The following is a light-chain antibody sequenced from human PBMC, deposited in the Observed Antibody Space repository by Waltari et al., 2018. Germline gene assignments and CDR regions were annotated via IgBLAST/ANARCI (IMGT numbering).Light chain of an antibody. V-gene: IGKV1-27*01. CDR2: AAS. J-gene: IGKJ1*01. Sequence: DIQMTQSPSSLSASVGDRVTITCRARRGITNSLVWYQQKPGKVPNLLIFAASTLPSGVPSRFSASGAGSDFTLTISSLQPEDAATYYCQQYDSVPPTFGQGTKVDIK. CDR3: QQYDSVPPT. CDR1: RGITNS.